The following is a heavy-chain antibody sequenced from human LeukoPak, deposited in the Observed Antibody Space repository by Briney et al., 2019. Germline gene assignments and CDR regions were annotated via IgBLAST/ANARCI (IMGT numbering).Heavy chain of an antibody. D-gene: IGHD3-22*01. J-gene: IGHJ4*02. CDR1: GGSISSYL. V-gene: IGHV4-59*01. CDR2: IYYGGST. CDR3: ATAYDTGGYYRY. Sequence: SETLSLTCTVSGGSISSYLWSWIRQPPGKGLEWIAYIYYGGSTNYNPSLKSRVAISVDTSKNQFSLKLSSVTAADTAVYYCATAYDTGGYYRYWGQGTLVTVSS.